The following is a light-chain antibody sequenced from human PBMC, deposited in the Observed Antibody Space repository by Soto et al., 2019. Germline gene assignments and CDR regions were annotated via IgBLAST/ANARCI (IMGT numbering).Light chain of an antibody. CDR1: QSISSY. J-gene: IGKJ5*01. CDR3: QQTYTTPEIT. CDR2: GSS. V-gene: IGKV1-39*01. Sequence: DIQMTQSPSSLSASVGDRVTITCRASQSISSYLNWYQQKPGKAPNLLMYGSSYLKSGVPTRFSGSGSGTDFTLTISSLQPEDFAIYYCQQTYTTPEITVGQGTRLEIK.